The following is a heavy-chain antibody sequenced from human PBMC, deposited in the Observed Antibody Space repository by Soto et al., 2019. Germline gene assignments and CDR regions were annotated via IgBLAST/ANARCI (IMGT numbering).Heavy chain of an antibody. CDR3: AKSRTMFRGVQPYYFDY. Sequence: QVQLVESGGGVVQPGRSLRLSCAASGFTFSSYGMHWVRQAPGKGLEWVAVISCDGGNQYYADSVKGRFTISRDNSKNTLVQRMNRVSAEYANVYYCAKSRTMFRGVQPYYFDYWGQGTPLTV. D-gene: IGHD3-10*01. J-gene: IGHJ4*02. CDR2: ISCDGGNQ. V-gene: IGHV3-30*18. CDR1: GFTFSSYG.